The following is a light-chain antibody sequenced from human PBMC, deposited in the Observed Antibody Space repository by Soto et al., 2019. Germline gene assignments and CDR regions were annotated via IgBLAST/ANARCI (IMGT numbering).Light chain of an antibody. CDR2: AAS. CDR3: HQSYITPST. CDR1: QNISIY. J-gene: IGKJ2*01. Sequence: DIQMTQSPSSLSASIGDRVTITCRASQNISIYLNWYQHKTGQAPKVLIHAASSLQAGVPQRFSGSGSGTDFTLSISSLQPDDFATYSCHQSYITPSTFGQGTKLEIK. V-gene: IGKV1-39*01.